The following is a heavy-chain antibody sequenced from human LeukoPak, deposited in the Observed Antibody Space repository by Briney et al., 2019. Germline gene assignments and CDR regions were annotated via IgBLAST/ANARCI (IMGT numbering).Heavy chain of an antibody. CDR3: AREDFWSGSRWFDP. Sequence: PSETLSLTCTDSGGSIRSYYWSWIRQPAGKGLEWIGRIYTSGSTNYNPSLKSRVTMSVDTSKNQFSLKLSPVAAADTAVYYCAREDFWSGSRWFDPWGQGTLVTVSS. V-gene: IGHV4-4*07. D-gene: IGHD3-3*01. J-gene: IGHJ5*02. CDR2: IYTSGST. CDR1: GGSIRSYY.